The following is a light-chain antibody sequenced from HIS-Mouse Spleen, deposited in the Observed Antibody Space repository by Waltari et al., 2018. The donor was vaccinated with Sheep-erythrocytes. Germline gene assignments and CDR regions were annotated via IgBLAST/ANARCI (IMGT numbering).Light chain of an antibody. CDR1: QSLLHSNGYNY. CDR2: LGS. CDR3: MQALQTPRT. J-gene: IGKJ1*01. Sequence: TPGEPASISCRSSQSLLHSNGYNYLDWYLQKPGQSPQLLIYLGSNRASGVPDRFSGSGSGTDFTLKISRVEAEDVGVYYCMQALQTPRTFGQGTKVEIK. V-gene: IGKV2-28*01.